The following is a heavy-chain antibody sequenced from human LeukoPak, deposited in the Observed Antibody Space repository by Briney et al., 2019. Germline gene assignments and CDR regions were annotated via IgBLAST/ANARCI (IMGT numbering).Heavy chain of an antibody. Sequence: GGSLRLSCAGSGFIFNNYAMHWVRQPPGKGLEWVSGISWNSGSIDYADSVKGRFTISRDNAKNSLYLQMNSLRAEDTAVYYCAKFRGYSYGYFDYWGQGTLVTVSS. CDR3: AKFRGYSYGYFDY. D-gene: IGHD5-18*01. CDR1: GFIFNNYA. V-gene: IGHV3-9*01. J-gene: IGHJ4*02. CDR2: ISWNSGSI.